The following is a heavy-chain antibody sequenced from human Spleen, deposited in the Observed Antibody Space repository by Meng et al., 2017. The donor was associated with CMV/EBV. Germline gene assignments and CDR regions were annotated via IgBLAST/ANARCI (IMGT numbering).Heavy chain of an antibody. V-gene: IGHV4-34*01. Sequence: SETLSLTCAVYGGSFSGYYWSWIRQPPGKGLEWIGEINHSGSTNYNPSLKSRVTISVDTSKNQFSLKLSSVTAADTAEYYCVRDRRRYSSSSGNYYNYGMDVWGQGTTVTVSS. CDR1: GGSFSGYY. CDR2: INHSGST. D-gene: IGHD6-6*01. J-gene: IGHJ6*02. CDR3: VRDRRRYSSSSGNYYNYGMDV.